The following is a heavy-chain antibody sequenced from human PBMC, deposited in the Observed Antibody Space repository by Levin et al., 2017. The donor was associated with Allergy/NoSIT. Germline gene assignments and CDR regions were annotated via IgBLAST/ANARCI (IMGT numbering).Heavy chain of an antibody. V-gene: IGHV1-2*02. CDR3: ARDPPEIWFGESSDY. J-gene: IGHJ4*02. Sequence: GESLKISCKASGYTFTGYYMHWVRQAPGQGLEWMGWINPNSGGTNYAQKFQGRVTMTRDTSISTAYMELSRLRSDDTAVYYCARDPPEIWFGESSDYWGQGTLVTVSS. D-gene: IGHD3-10*01. CDR1: GYTFTGYY. CDR2: INPNSGGT.